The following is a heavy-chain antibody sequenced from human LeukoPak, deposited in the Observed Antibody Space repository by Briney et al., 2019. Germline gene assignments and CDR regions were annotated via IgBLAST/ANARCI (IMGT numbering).Heavy chain of an antibody. CDR2: IYYSGST. D-gene: IGHD5-12*01. CDR3: AREVSDIVATVGAFDI. V-gene: IGHV4-30-4*01. CDR1: GGSISSGDYY. J-gene: IGHJ3*02. Sequence: SQTLSLTCTVSGGSISSGDYYWSWIRQPPGKGLEWIGYIYYSGSTYYNPSLKSRVTISVDTSKNQFSLKLRSVTAADTAVYYCAREVSDIVATVGAFDIWGQGTMVTVSS.